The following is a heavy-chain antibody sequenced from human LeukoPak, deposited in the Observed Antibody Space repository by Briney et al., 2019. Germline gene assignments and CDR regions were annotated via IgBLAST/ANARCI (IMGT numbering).Heavy chain of an antibody. J-gene: IGHJ4*02. Sequence: SETLSLTCTVSGGSISSYYWSWIRQPPGKGLEWIGYIYYSGSTNYNPSLKSRVTISVDTSKNQFSLNLSSVTAADTAVYYCARVPDYDILTGYFDYWGQGTLVTVSS. CDR1: GGSISSYY. D-gene: IGHD3-9*01. CDR2: IYYSGST. CDR3: ARVPDYDILTGYFDY. V-gene: IGHV4-59*01.